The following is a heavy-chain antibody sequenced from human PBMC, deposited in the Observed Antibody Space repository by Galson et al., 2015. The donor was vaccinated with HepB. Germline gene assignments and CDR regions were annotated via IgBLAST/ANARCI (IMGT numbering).Heavy chain of an antibody. V-gene: IGHV3-21*01. D-gene: IGHD5-12*01. Sequence: SLRLSCAASGFTFSSFSMNWVRQAPGKGLEWVSSIINNNDYIYYADSVKGRFTISRDNAKNSLYLQMNSLRAEDTAVYYCARVRRSNWIYYDAFDMWGQGTMVTVSS. CDR3: ARVRRSNWIYYDAFDM. CDR1: GFTFSSFS. CDR2: IINNNDYI. J-gene: IGHJ3*02.